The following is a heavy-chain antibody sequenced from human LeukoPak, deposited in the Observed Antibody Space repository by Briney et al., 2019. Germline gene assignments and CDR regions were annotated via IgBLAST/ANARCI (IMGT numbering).Heavy chain of an antibody. CDR2: INPNSGGT. CDR1: GYTFTGYY. D-gene: IGHD3-3*01. V-gene: IGHV1-2*02. CDR3: ARDGAGETTIFSTPPPLDWLDP. J-gene: IGHJ5*02. Sequence: ASVKVSCKASGYTFTGYYMHWVRQAPGQGLEWMGWINPNSGGTNYAQKFQGRVTMTRDTSISTAYMELSRLRPDDTAVYYCARDGAGETTIFSTPPPLDWLDPWGQGTLVTVSS.